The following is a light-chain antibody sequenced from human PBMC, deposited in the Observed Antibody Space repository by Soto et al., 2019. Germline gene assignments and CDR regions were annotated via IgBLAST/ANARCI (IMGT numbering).Light chain of an antibody. CDR1: SSDVGAYNW. Sequence: QSVLTQPRSVSGSPGQSVTISCAGTSSDVGAYNWVSWYQQHPGKAPKLIIYDVTRRPSGVPDRFSGSKSGNTASLTISGLQADDEADYYCCSYAGSYTLVFGGGTKLTVL. V-gene: IGLV2-11*01. CDR3: CSYAGSYTLV. J-gene: IGLJ3*02. CDR2: DVT.